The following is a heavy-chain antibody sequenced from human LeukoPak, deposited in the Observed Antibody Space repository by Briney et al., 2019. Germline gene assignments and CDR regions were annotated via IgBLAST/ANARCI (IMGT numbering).Heavy chain of an antibody. CDR1: GGSFSGYY. CDR3: ARNRYYYGSGNYGVPNWFDP. J-gene: IGHJ5*02. V-gene: IGHV4-34*01. Sequence: PSETLSLTCAVYGGSFSGYYWSWIRQPPGKGLEWIGEINHSGSTNCNPSLKSRVTISVDTSKNQFSLKLSSVTAADTAMYYCARNRYYYGSGNYGVPNWFDPWGQGTLVTVSS. CDR2: INHSGST. D-gene: IGHD3-10*01.